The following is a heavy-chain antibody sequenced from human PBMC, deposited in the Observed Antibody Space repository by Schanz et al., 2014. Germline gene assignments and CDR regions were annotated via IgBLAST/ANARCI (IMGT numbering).Heavy chain of an antibody. J-gene: IGHJ4*02. D-gene: IGHD4-4*01. Sequence: EVQLVESGGGLIQPGGSLRLSCAVSGFTVNTNYMSWVRQAPGKGPEWISHIRADGRMTNYAASVEGRFTISRDVAKNTLYLQMFSLRAEDMGVYYCAGGKTTGLAYWGQGTQVAVSS. V-gene: IGHV3-53*01. CDR3: AGGKTTGLAY. CDR1: GFTVNTNY. CDR2: IRADGRMT.